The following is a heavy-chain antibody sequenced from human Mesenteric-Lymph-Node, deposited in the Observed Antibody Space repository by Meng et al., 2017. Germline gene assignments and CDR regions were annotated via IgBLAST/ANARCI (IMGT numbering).Heavy chain of an antibody. CDR1: GGSISSYY. V-gene: IGHV4-59*12. CDR3: ARYLVAIPAANKYYFDF. Sequence: SETLSLTCTVSGGSISSYYWSWIRQPPGKGLEWIGNILYSGSTFYTPSLRGRLTISVDTSKNHLSLSLTSVTAADTAVYYCARYLVAIPAANKYYFDFWGQGTLVTVSS. J-gene: IGHJ4*02. D-gene: IGHD2-2*01. CDR2: ILYSGST.